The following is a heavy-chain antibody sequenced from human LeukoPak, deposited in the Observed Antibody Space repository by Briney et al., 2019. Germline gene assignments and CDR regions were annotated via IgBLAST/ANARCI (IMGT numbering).Heavy chain of an antibody. Sequence: PGGSLRLSCAASGFAFSSYDMSWVRQAPGKGLEWVSTNGGTGNGASYADSVEGRFTISRDNSKNMLYLEMSSLSAEDMAVYYCARRVAGQWSYDYWGQGTLVTVSS. J-gene: IGHJ4*02. V-gene: IGHV3-23*01. CDR1: GFAFSSYD. CDR3: ARRVAGQWSYDY. D-gene: IGHD6-19*01. CDR2: NGGTGNGA.